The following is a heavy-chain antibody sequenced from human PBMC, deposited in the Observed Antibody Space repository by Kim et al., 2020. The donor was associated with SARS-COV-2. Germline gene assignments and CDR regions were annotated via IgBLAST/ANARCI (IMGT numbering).Heavy chain of an antibody. CDR2: IGTAGDT. Sequence: GGSLRLSCAASGFTFSSYDMHWVRQATGKGLEWVSAIGTAGDTYYPGSVTARFTISRETANNSLCLQMNSLKAGKTAVYDWAKGNSSAGVGDEGVSDYY. CDR3: AKGNSSAGVGDEGVSDYY. J-gene: IGHJ6*01. CDR1: GFTFSSYD. D-gene: IGHD3-22*01. V-gene: IGHV3-13*01.